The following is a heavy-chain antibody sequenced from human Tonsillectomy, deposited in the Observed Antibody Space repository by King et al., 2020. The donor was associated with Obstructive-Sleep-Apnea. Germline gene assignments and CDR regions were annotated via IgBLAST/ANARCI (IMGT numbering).Heavy chain of an antibody. D-gene: IGHD3-3*01. CDR2: INHSGSP. CDR3: ARPRKVWSGSGMDV. V-gene: IGHV4-34*01. J-gene: IGHJ6*02. Sequence: QVQLPQWGAGLLKPSETLSLTCAVYGGSFSGYYWSWIRQPPGKGLEWIGEINHSGSPKYNPSLKSRVTISVDTSKNQFSLKLSSVTAADTAVYYCARPRKVWSGSGMDVWGQGTTVTVSS. CDR1: GGSFSGYY.